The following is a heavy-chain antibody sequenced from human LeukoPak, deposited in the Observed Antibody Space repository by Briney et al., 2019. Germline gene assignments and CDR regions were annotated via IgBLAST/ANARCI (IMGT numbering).Heavy chain of an antibody. CDR1: GFTFSSYG. D-gene: IGHD5-24*01. J-gene: IGHJ3*02. Sequence: PGGSLRLSCAASGFTFSSYGMHWVRQAPGKGLEWVAVIWYGGSNKYYADSVKGRFTISRDNSKNTLYLQMNSLRAEDTAVYYCAKGDGSRSAFDIWGQGTMVTVSS. CDR3: AKGDGSRSAFDI. V-gene: IGHV3-30*02. CDR2: IWYGGSNK.